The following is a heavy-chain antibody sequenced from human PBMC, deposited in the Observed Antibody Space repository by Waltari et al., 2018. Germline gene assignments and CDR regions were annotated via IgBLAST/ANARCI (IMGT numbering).Heavy chain of an antibody. CDR3: ARDNNGYDRYFDY. CDR1: GFPFSSYE. V-gene: IGHV3-48*03. J-gene: IGHJ4*02. CDR2: ISSSGSTI. D-gene: IGHD5-12*01. Sequence: ELQLVEPGVVLVHPGGSLRLSCAASGFPFSSYEMNWVRQAPGKGLEWVSYISSSGSTIYYADSVKGRFTISRDNAKNSLYLQMHSLRADDTAVYYCARDNNGYDRYFDYWGQGTLVTVSS.